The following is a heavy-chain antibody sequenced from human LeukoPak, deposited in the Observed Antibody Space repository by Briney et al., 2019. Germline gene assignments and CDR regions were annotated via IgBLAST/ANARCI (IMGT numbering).Heavy chain of an antibody. J-gene: IGHJ4*02. D-gene: IGHD6-19*01. CDR2: IYYSGST. CDR3: ARDVSSSGSYFDY. Sequence: SETLSLTCTVSGGPISSNSYYWGWIRQPPGKGLEWIGSIYYSGSTYYNPSLKSRVTISVDTSKNQFSLKLSSVTAADTAVYYCARDVSSSGSYFDYWGQGTLVTVSS. CDR1: GGPISSNSYY. V-gene: IGHV4-39*07.